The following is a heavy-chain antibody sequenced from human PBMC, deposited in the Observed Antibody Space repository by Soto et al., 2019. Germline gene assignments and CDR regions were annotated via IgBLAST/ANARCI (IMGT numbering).Heavy chain of an antibody. Sequence: QVQLQQWGAGLLKPSETLSLTCAVYGGSFSGYYWSWIRQPPGKGLEWIGEINHSGSTNYNPSLKNRFTIAVDKSKNQFSPKLGSVTAADTAVYYCARGPGRCSGGSCYSGWFDPWGQGTLVTVSS. CDR2: INHSGST. J-gene: IGHJ5*02. CDR1: GGSFSGYY. V-gene: IGHV4-34*01. D-gene: IGHD2-15*01. CDR3: ARGPGRCSGGSCYSGWFDP.